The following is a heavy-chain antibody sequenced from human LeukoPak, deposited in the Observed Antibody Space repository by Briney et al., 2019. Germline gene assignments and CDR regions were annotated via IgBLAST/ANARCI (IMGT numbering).Heavy chain of an antibody. CDR1: GGSISSGGYY. Sequence: PQTLSLTCTVSGGSISSGGYYWSWIRQHPGKGLEWIGYISYSGSTYYNPSLKSRVTISVDTSKSQFSLKLSSVTAADTAVYYCARVLFGVAIPYYFDSWGQGTLVTVSS. D-gene: IGHD3-3*01. J-gene: IGHJ4*02. V-gene: IGHV4-31*03. CDR2: ISYSGST. CDR3: ARVLFGVAIPYYFDS.